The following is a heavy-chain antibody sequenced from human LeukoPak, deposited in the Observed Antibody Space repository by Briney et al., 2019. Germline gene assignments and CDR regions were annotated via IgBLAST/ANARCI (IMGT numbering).Heavy chain of an antibody. J-gene: IGHJ4*02. CDR1: GVTFSSYA. CDR3: ARGLSGAITYFFDY. CDR2: IIPIFGTA. D-gene: IGHD6-25*01. V-gene: IGHV1-69*13. Sequence: RASVKVSCTASGVTFSSYAISWVRQAPGQGLEWMGGIIPIFGTANYAQKFQGRVTITADESTSTAYMELSSLRSEDTAVYYCARGLSGAITYFFDYWGQGTLVTVSS.